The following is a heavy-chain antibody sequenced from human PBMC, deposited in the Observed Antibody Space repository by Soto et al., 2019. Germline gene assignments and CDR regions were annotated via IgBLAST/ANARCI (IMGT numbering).Heavy chain of an antibody. CDR1: GFSLNNYG. D-gene: IGHD1-26*01. J-gene: IGHJ6*01. V-gene: IGHV3-33*01. CDR2: IWPNGSRK. Sequence: QVQLVESGGGVVQPGRSLRLSCAASGFSLNNYGMHWVRQAPGKGLEWLATIWPNGSRKTYADSVRARFIISRDNSKNSVYLAMDSLRGEDTANYICARDSTVGATYSGAYYYAMDVWGLGTTVSVSS. CDR3: ARDSTVGATYSGAYYYAMDV.